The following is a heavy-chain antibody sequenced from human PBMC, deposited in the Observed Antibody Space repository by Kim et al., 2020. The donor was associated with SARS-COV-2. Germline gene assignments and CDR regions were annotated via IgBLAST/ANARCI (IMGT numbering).Heavy chain of an antibody. CDR2: ISGSGGST. D-gene: IGHD5-18*01. Sequence: GGSLRLSCAASGFTFSSYAMSWVRQAPGKGLEWVSAISGSGGSTYYADSVKGRFTISRDNSKNTLYLQMNSLRAEDTAVYYCAKLVLRIQLWFDSGYFDYWGQGTLVTVSS. V-gene: IGHV3-23*01. J-gene: IGHJ4*02. CDR1: GFTFSSYA. CDR3: AKLVLRIQLWFDSGYFDY.